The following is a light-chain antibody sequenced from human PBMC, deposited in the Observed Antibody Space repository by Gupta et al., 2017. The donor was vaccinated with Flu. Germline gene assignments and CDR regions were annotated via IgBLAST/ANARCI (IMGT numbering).Light chain of an antibody. CDR1: QSISTY. Sequence: DLQKTQSPASLSASVGDRVTINCRASQSISTYLNWYQQKPGKAPKLLIYGASSLQSGVPSRFSGSGSETDFSLTISSRQPEDFATYYCQHSDSNPQITFGGGTKVEIK. CDR3: QHSDSNPQIT. CDR2: GAS. V-gene: IGKV1-39*01. J-gene: IGKJ4*01.